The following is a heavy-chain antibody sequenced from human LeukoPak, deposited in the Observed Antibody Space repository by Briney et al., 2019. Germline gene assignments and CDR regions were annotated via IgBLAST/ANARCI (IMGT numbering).Heavy chain of an antibody. D-gene: IGHD1-1*01. CDR3: VRLQPNTGEWAFDI. V-gene: IGHV4-59*01. CDR2: ISNSGST. CDR1: GGSISNYY. J-gene: IGHJ3*02. Sequence: KPSETLSLTCTVSGGSISNYYWSWIRQPPGKGLEWIGYISNSGSTNYNPSLESRVTISVDTSKNQLSLKLSSVIAADTAVYHCVRLQPNTGEWAFDIWGQGTMVSVSS.